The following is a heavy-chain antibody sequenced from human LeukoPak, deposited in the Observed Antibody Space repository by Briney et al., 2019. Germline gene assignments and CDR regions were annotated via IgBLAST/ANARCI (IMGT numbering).Heavy chain of an antibody. CDR1: RGTYSNYV. CDR3: ARGPQSGYDFWSGYFDY. D-gene: IGHD3-3*01. CDR2: IIPISGTA. Sequence: GASVKVSCKAYRGTYSNYVISWVRQAPGQGLEWIGGIIPISGTANYAQKFQGRVTISADESTTTAYMEMSSLIFEDTAVYYCARGPQSGYDFWSGYFDYWGQGTLVTVSS. V-gene: IGHV1-69*13. J-gene: IGHJ4*02.